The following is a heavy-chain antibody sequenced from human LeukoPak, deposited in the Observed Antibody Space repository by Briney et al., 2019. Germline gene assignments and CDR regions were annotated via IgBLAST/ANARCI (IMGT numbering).Heavy chain of an antibody. CDR3: ATFLGIAVVPDDY. Sequence: GGSLRLSCAASGFTFSDYYMSWIRQAPGKGLEWVPYISSIGTTIYYADSVKGRFTISRDNAQNSLYLQMNSLRAEDTALYYCATFLGIAVVPDDYWGQGTLVTVSS. J-gene: IGHJ4*02. D-gene: IGHD6-19*01. V-gene: IGHV3-11*04. CDR2: ISSIGTTI. CDR1: GFTFSDYY.